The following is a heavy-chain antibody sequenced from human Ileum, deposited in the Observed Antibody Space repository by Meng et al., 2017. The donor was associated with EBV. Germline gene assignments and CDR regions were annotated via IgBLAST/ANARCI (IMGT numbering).Heavy chain of an antibody. Sequence: QVRLQLWGAGLLKPSETLSLTCAVYGGSFSGYYWSWIRQPPGKGLEWIGEINHSGSTNYNPSLKSRVTISVDTSKNQFSLKLSSVTAADTAVYYCAKGLFEGDYYGSGTTFDCWGQGTLVTVSS. CDR3: AKGLFEGDYYGSGTTFDC. V-gene: IGHV4-34*01. J-gene: IGHJ4*02. CDR1: GGSFSGYY. D-gene: IGHD3-10*01. CDR2: INHSGST.